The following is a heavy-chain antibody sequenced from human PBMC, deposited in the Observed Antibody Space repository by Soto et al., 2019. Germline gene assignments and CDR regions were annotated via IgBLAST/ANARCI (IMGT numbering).Heavy chain of an antibody. J-gene: IGHJ6*02. CDR1: GGNRYT. D-gene: IGHD2-2*01. V-gene: IGHV1-69*04. CDR3: ARDSGRSDVVPAAISAMDV. Sequence: SVKVSCKGSGGNRYTITWVRQAPGQGLEWMGRIIPMFGIATYAQNFQGRVTISADKSTSTAYMELSSLRSEDTAVYYCARDSGRSDVVPAAISAMDVWGQGTTVTVSS. CDR2: IIPMFGIA.